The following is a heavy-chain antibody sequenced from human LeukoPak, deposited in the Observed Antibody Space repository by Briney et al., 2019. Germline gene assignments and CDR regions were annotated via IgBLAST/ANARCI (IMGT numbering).Heavy chain of an antibody. CDR3: ARDRGYSTFDY. D-gene: IGHD4-23*01. V-gene: IGHV3-7*01. CDR1: GITLGNYG. CDR2: MKEDGGEI. J-gene: IGHJ4*02. Sequence: GGSLRLSCAVSGITLGNYGMSWVRQAPGKGLEWVANMKEDGGEINYVDSVKGRFTISRDNAKNSLFLQMNSLRVEDTAVYYCARDRGYSTFDYWGQGTLVTVSS.